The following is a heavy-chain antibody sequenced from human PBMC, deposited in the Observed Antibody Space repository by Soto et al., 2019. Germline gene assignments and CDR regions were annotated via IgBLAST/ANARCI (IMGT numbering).Heavy chain of an antibody. V-gene: IGHV1-69*01. CDR2: LIPFFGTA. Sequence: QVQLVQSWAEVKKHGSSVKVSCKASGGTFSSYAISWVRQAPGQGHEWMGGLIPFFGTANYAQKFQGRVKITADESTSSDYMELSSLRSEDTAVYYCARGYGEIQYYFGSWGQGSLVTVSS. CDR1: GGTFSSYA. J-gene: IGHJ4*02. D-gene: IGHD4-17*01. CDR3: ARGYGEIQYYFGS.